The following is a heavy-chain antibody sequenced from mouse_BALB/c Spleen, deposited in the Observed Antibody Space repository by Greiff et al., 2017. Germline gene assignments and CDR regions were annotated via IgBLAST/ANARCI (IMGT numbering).Heavy chain of an antibody. Sequence: QVHVKQPGAELVRPGASVKLSCKASGYTFTSYWMNWVKQRPEQGLEWIGRIDPYDSETHYNQKFKDKAILTVDKSSSTAYMQLSSLTSEDSAVYYCARALDSSGYYAMDYWGQGTSVTVSS. CDR2: IDPYDSET. V-gene: IGHV1-74*01. CDR1: GYTFTSYW. CDR3: ARALDSSGYYAMDY. D-gene: IGHD3-2*01. J-gene: IGHJ4*01.